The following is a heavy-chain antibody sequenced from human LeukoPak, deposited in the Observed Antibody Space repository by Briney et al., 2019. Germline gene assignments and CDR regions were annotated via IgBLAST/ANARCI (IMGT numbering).Heavy chain of an antibody. CDR1: GFILSNAW. V-gene: IGHV3-15*01. D-gene: IGHD5-12*01. J-gene: IGHJ4*02. CDR2: IKSKTEGGPT. CDR3: TTTYIVASTRKFGDY. Sequence: GGSLRLSCVASGFILSNAWMNWVRQAPGKGLEWVGSIKSKTEGGPTDYAARVKGRFTISRDDSQNTVDLQISSLTAEDRAMYFCTTTYIVASTRKFGDYWGQGTLVVVSS.